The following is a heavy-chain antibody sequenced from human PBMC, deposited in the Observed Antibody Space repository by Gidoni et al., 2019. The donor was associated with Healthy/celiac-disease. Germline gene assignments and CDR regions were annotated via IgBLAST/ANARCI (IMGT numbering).Heavy chain of an antibody. V-gene: IGHV4-39*07. J-gene: IGHJ4*02. CDR3: ARGHLDTAMVMPPNNSPDY. CDR2: IYYSGST. D-gene: IGHD5-18*01. CDR1: GGSISSSSYS. Sequence: QLQLQESGPGLVKPSEPPSLTCTVSGGSISSSSYSRGRIRQPPGKGLEWIGSIYYSGSTYYNPSLKSRVTISVDTSKNQFSLKLSSVTAADTAVYYWARGHLDTAMVMPPNNSPDYWGQGTLVTVSS.